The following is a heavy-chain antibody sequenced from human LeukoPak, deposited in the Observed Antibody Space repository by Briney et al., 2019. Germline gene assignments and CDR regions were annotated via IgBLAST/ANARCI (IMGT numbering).Heavy chain of an antibody. V-gene: IGHV3-33*01. CDR2: IWYDGSNK. J-gene: IGHJ4*02. CDR1: GFTFSSYG. D-gene: IGHD3-22*01. CDR3: ARGYDSSGFGPFDY. Sequence: PGRSLRLSCAASGFTFSSYGMHWVRQAPGKGLEWVAVIWYDGSNKYYADSVKGRFTISRDNSKNTLYLQMNSLRAEDTAVYYCARGYDSSGFGPFDYWGQGTLVTVSS.